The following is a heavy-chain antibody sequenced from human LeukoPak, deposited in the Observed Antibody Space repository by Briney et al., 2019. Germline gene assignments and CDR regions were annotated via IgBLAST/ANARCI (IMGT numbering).Heavy chain of an antibody. D-gene: IGHD1-26*01. J-gene: IGHJ4*02. Sequence: PSETLSLICAVYGGSFSGYYWSWIRQPPGKGLEWIGEINHSGSTNYNPSLKSRVTISVDTSKNQFSLKLSSVTAADTAVYYCARGMGATTGYFDYWGQGTLVTVSS. CDR1: GGSFSGYY. CDR2: INHSGST. V-gene: IGHV4-34*01. CDR3: ARGMGATTGYFDY.